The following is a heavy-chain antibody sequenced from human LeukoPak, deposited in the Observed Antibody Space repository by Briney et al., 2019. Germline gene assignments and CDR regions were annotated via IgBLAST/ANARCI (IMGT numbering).Heavy chain of an antibody. D-gene: IGHD3-10*01. CDR1: GFTFSSYE. V-gene: IGHV3-48*03. Sequence: PGGSLRLSCAASGFTFSSYEMNWVRQAPGKGLEWVSFISSSGSTIYYADSVKGRFTISRDNAKNSLNLQMNSLRAEDTAVYYCARDLWSYYGSGSYSYYYYGLDVRGQGTTVTVSS. CDR2: ISSSGSTI. CDR3: ARDLWSYYGSGSYSYYYYGLDV. J-gene: IGHJ6*02.